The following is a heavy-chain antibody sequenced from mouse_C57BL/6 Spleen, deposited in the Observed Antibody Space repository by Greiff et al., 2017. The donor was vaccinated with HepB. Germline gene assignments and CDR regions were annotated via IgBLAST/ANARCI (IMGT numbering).Heavy chain of an antibody. Sequence: LVESGAELVRPGSSVKLSCKDSYFAFMASAMHWVKQRPGHGLEWIGSFTMYSDATEYSENFKGKATLTANTSSSTAYMELSSLTSEDSAVYYCARGGDDYFYAMDYWGQGTSVTVSS. D-gene: IGHD2-4*01. J-gene: IGHJ4*01. CDR1: YFAFMASA. CDR3: ARGGDDYFYAMDY. CDR2: FTMYSDAT. V-gene: IGHV1-49*01.